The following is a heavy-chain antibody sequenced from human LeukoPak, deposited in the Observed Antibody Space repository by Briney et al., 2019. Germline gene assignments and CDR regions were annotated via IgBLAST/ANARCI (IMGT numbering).Heavy chain of an antibody. V-gene: IGHV1-69*05. Sequence: XFGTANYAQKFQGRVTITTDESTSTAYMELSSLRSEDTAVYYCARGYCSSTSCYSPGGYFDYWGQGTLVTVSS. CDR2: XFGTA. D-gene: IGHD2-2*02. J-gene: IGHJ4*02. CDR3: ARGYCSSTSCYSPGGYFDY.